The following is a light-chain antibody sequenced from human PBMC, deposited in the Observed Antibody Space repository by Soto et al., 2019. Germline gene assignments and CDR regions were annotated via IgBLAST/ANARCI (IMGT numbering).Light chain of an antibody. CDR1: QSVSSNF. CDR2: DAS. CDR3: QQYGTSPS. V-gene: IGKV3-20*01. J-gene: IGKJ3*01. Sequence: EIVLTQSPGTLSSSPGERATLSCRASQSVSSNFLAWYQQKPGQAPRLLIYDASSRATGIPDRFSGSGSGTDFTLTVSRLEPEDFAVYYCQQYGTSPSFGPGTKVDIK.